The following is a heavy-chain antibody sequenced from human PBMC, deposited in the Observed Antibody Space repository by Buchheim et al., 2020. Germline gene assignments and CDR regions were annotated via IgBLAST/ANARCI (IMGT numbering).Heavy chain of an antibody. Sequence: QVQLVQSGAEVKKPGSSVKVSCKASGGTFSSYAISWVRQAPGQGLEWMGGIIPIFGTANYAQKFQGRVTTTADESTSTAYMGLSSLRSEDTAVYYCARGISVISVSHYYDSSGYYYYYYGMDVWGQGTT. J-gene: IGHJ6*02. CDR2: IIPIFGTA. CDR1: GGTFSSYA. D-gene: IGHD3-22*01. V-gene: IGHV1-69*01. CDR3: ARGISVISVSHYYDSSGYYYYYYGMDV.